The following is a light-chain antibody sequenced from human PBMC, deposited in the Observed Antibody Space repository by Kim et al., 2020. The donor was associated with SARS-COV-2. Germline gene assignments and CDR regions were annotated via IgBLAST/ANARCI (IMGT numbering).Light chain of an antibody. J-gene: IGKJ4*01. CDR3: HHRANWPLA. Sequence: SLAPGERATLTCRASQSVNRFLAWFQQKPGQAPRLLIYEASNRATGIPARFSGSGSGTDFTLTISSLEPEDFAVYYCHHRANWPLAFGGGTKVEI. CDR1: QSVNRF. CDR2: EAS. V-gene: IGKV3-11*01.